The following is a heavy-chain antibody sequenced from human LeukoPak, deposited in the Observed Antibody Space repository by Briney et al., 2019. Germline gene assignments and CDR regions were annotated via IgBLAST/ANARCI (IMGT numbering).Heavy chain of an antibody. Sequence: ASVKVSCKASGYTFSDHNMHWVRQAPGQGLEWMGWINPNSGGTDYAQKFQGRVTMTRDTSINTAYMELSRVRSDDTAVYYCAKVGVAQFDYWGQGTLVTVSS. J-gene: IGHJ4*02. CDR2: INPNSGGT. V-gene: IGHV1-2*02. D-gene: IGHD3-16*01. CDR3: AKVGVAQFDY. CDR1: GYTFSDHN.